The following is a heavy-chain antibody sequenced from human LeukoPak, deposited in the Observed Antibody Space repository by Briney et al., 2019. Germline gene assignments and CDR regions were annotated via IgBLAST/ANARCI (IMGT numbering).Heavy chain of an antibody. CDR1: GFTFSSYS. CDR3: AREGAADRYFDY. Sequence: GGSLRLSCAASGFTFSSYSMNWVRQAPGKGLEWVSSISSSSRYIYYPDPPKGRFTIYRDNAKNSLYLQMNSLRAEDTAVYYCAREGAADRYFDYWGQGTLVTVSS. D-gene: IGHD1-14*01. V-gene: IGHV3-21*01. CDR2: ISSSSRYI. J-gene: IGHJ4*02.